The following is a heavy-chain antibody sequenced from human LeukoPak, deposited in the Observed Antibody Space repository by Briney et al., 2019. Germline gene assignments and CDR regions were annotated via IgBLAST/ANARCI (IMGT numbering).Heavy chain of an antibody. CDR1: GLFFSVHY. Sequence: GGSLRLSCVDSGLFFSVHYMSWVRQGPGKGLEWVAKTNPDGTETSYVDSVKGRFTISRDNAKNSLYLQMNSLRDEDMAVYYCVRDHWWSFDAWGQGTLVTVSS. V-gene: IGHV3-7*01. CDR3: VRDHWWSFDA. J-gene: IGHJ4*02. CDR2: TNPDGTET. D-gene: IGHD2-15*01.